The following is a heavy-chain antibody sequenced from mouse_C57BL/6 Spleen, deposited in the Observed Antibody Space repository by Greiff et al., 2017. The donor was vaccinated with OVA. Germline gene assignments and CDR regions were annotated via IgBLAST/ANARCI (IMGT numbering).Heavy chain of an antibody. V-gene: IGHV1-64*01. J-gene: IGHJ2*01. CDR2: IHPNSGST. CDR1: GYTFTSYW. D-gene: IGHD4-1*01. CDR3: ARSHQLTGTWR. Sequence: VQLQQPGAELVKPGASVKLSCKASGYTFTSYWMHWVKQRPGQGLEWIGMIHPNSGSTNYNEKFKSKATLTVDKSSSTAYMQLSSLTSEDSAVYYCARSHQLTGTWRGGKGTTLTVSS.